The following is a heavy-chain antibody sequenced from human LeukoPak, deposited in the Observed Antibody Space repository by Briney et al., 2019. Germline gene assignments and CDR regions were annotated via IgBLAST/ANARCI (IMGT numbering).Heavy chain of an antibody. CDR2: ISYDGSNK. CDR3: ASHGDYDYVWGSYRLPLPPL. CDR1: GFTFSSYA. D-gene: IGHD3-16*02. V-gene: IGHV3-30*04. Sequence: PGGSLRLSCAASGFTFSSYAMHWVRQAPGKGLEWVAVISYDGSNKYYADSVKGRFTISRDNSKNTLYLQMNSLRAEDTAVYYCASHGDYDYVWGSYRLPLPPLWGQETLVTVSS. J-gene: IGHJ4*02.